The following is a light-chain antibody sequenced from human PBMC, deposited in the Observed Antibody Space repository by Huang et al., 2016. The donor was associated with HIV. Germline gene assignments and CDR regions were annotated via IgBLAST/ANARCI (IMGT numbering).Light chain of an antibody. J-gene: IGKJ1*01. Sequence: EIVMTQSPATLSVSPGERATLSCRARQSVSDNLAWYQQKSGQAPRLLIYGASTRATGIPARFRGSVSGTEFTLTISSLQSEDYGIYWCLQYNSWPRTFGQGTKVEIK. CDR1: QSVSDN. V-gene: IGKV3-15*01. CDR3: LQYNSWPRT. CDR2: GAS.